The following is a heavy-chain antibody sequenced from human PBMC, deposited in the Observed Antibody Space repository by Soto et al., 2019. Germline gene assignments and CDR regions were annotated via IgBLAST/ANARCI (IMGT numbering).Heavy chain of an antibody. D-gene: IGHD6-6*01. Sequence: QITLKESGQTLVKPTQILTLTCTFSGFSLTTRGVGVGWIRQPPGEALEWLALICWDDDERYSPCLRSRLTITKDTSKNQVVLTMTNMDPVDTGTYYCAHSYSSSPDDGFDVWGQGTRVTVSS. J-gene: IGHJ3*01. V-gene: IGHV2-5*02. CDR2: ICWDDDE. CDR3: AHSYSSSPDDGFDV. CDR1: GFSLTTRGVG.